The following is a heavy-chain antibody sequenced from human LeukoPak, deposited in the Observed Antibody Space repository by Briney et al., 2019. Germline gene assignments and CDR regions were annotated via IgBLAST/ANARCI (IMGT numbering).Heavy chain of an antibody. CDR1: GFTFSSYA. V-gene: IGHV3-30*04. Sequence: GRSLRLSCAASGFTFSSYAMHWVRQAPGKGLEWVAVISYDGSNKYYADSVKGRFTISRDNSKNTLYLQMNSLRAEDTAVYYCARVTLPRQLVLFRSRYGMDVWGKGTTVTVSS. J-gene: IGHJ6*04. CDR2: ISYDGSNK. D-gene: IGHD6-13*01. CDR3: ARVTLPRQLVLFRSRYGMDV.